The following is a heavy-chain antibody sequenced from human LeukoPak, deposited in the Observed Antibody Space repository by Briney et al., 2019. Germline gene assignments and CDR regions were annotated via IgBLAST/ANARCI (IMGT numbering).Heavy chain of an antibody. CDR2: IKEDGSDK. CDR1: GFTFSTYW. D-gene: IGHD6-13*01. V-gene: IGHV3-7*03. J-gene: IGHJ4*02. CDR3: ARDSGWFRFDS. Sequence: GGSLRLSCAASGFTFSTYWMTWVRQAPGKGLEWVANIKEDGSDKYYVDSVKGRFTISRDNAKSLLYLQMNGLRAEDTAVYFCARDSGWFRFDSWGQGTLVTVSS.